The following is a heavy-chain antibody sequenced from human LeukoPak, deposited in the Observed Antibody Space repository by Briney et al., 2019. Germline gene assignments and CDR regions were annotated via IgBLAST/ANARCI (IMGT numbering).Heavy chain of an antibody. D-gene: IGHD5-24*01. V-gene: IGHV3-23*01. J-gene: IGHJ3*02. CDR1: GFTFSSYA. Sequence: GGSLRLSCAASGFTFSSYAMSWVRRAPGKGLEWVSAISGSGGSTYYADSVKGRFTISRDNSKNTLYIQMNNLRAEDTAVYYCARPREYFGYNDVFDIGGKGTMVTVSP. CDR2: ISGSGGST. CDR3: ARPREYFGYNDVFDI.